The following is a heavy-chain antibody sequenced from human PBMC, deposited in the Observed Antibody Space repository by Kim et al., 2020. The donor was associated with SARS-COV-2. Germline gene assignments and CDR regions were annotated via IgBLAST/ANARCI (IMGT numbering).Heavy chain of an antibody. D-gene: IGHD1-26*01. V-gene: IGHV3-15*01. J-gene: IGHJ4*02. CDR3: TTKSQGMGKGGYHD. Sequence: ATVTSRITITRDASKNTLYLQLNSLKTEDTAVYYCTTKSQGMGKGGYHDWGQGTLVTVSS.